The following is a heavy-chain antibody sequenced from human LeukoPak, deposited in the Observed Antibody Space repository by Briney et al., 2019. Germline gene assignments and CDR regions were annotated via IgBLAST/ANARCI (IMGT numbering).Heavy chain of an antibody. J-gene: IGHJ4*02. D-gene: IGHD1-26*01. CDR3: ARAREWELPDY. V-gene: IGHV4-59*01. Sequence: SETLSLTCTVSGGSISSYYWSWIRQPPGKGLEWIGYIYYSGSTNYNPSLKSRVTISVDTSKNQFSLKLSSVTAADTAVYYCARAREWELPDYWGQGTLVTVSS. CDR2: IYYSGST. CDR1: GGSISSYY.